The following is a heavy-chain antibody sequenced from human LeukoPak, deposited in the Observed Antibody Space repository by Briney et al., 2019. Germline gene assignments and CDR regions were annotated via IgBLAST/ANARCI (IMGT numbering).Heavy chain of an antibody. V-gene: IGHV3-9*01. CDR1: GFTFDDYA. CDR3: ARGYSSSGTDAFDI. J-gene: IGHJ3*02. D-gene: IGHD6-13*01. CDR2: ISWNSGSI. Sequence: PGGSLRLSCAASGFTFDDYAMHWVRQAPGKGLEWVSSISWNSGSIGYADPVKGRFTISRDNAKKSLYLQMNSLRAEDTALYYCARGYSSSGTDAFDIWGQGTMVTVSS.